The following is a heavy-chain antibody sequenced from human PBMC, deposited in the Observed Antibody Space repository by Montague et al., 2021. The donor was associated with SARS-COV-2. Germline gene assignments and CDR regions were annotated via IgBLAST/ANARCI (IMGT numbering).Heavy chain of an antibody. Sequence: PALVKPTQTLTLTCSFSGFSLSTGGVGVDWIRQSPGKGLEWLGVIFWDDEKRYNPTLKTRLTISKGISQNQVVITLTDMGPADTATYFCAHQYYDYVWGSYRPDYFDYWGQGTLVTVSS. CDR3: AHQYYDYVWGSYRPDYFDY. CDR1: GFSLSTGGVG. CDR2: IFWDDEK. J-gene: IGHJ4*02. D-gene: IGHD3-16*02. V-gene: IGHV2-5*02.